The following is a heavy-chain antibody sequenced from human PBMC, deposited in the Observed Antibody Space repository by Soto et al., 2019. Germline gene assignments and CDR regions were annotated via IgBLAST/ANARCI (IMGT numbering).Heavy chain of an antibody. D-gene: IGHD3-10*01. CDR3: AKDRLTYYYGSGSYYSFDY. Sequence: GGSLRLSCAASGFTFSSYAMSWVRQAPGKGLEWVSAISGSGGSTYYADSVKGRCTISRDNSKNTLYLQMNSLRAEDTAVYYWAKDRLTYYYGSGSYYSFDYWGQGTLVTVSS. CDR1: GFTFSSYA. V-gene: IGHV3-23*01. J-gene: IGHJ4*02. CDR2: ISGSGGST.